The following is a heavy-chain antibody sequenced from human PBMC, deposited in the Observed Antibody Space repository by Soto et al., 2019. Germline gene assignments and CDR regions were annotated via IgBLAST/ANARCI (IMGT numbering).Heavy chain of an antibody. V-gene: IGHV3-11*06. J-gene: IGHJ6*02. CDR3: ARDRGGYDRLYYYHGMDV. CDR2: ISSSSGST. D-gene: IGHD5-12*01. Sequence: PGGSLRLSCAASGFTFSDYYMSWIRQAPGKGLEYISYISSSSGSTNYADSWKGRFTISRDNAKNSLYLQMSSLRAEDTAVYYCARDRGGYDRLYYYHGMDVWGQGTTVTVS. CDR1: GFTFSDYY.